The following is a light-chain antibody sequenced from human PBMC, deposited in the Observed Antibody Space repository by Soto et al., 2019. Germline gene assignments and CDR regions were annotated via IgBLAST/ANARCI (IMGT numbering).Light chain of an antibody. J-gene: IGKJ1*01. CDR3: RQYGISPWT. CDR2: GAS. V-gene: IGKV3-20*01. CDR1: QSVSSSY. Sequence: EIVLTQSPGTLSLSPGERATLSCRASQSVSSSYLAWYQQKPGQAPRPLIYGASSRAIGIPDRFSGSGSGTDFTLTISRLELLFFAVYYCRQYGISPWTFVRGTMV.